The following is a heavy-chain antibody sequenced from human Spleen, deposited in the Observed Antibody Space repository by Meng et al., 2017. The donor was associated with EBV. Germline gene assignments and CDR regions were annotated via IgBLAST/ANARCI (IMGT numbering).Heavy chain of an antibody. J-gene: IGHJ4*02. D-gene: IGHD2-15*01. CDR3: SSLSDSGFY. CDR1: GGSFGDSY. Sequence: VLRKTWGAGLLKPSDTLALTCAVYGGSFGDSYWTWIRQPPGKGLEWIGEIDHSGSTNHSPSLKSRVTISVDSSKTQFSLKLTSVTAADTAVYYCSSLSDSGFYWGQGTLVTVSS. CDR2: IDHSGST. V-gene: IGHV4-34*02.